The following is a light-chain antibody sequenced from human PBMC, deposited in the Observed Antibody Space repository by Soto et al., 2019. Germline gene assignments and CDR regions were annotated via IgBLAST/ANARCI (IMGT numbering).Light chain of an antibody. CDR2: GAS. CDR3: QQYGSSGT. J-gene: IGKJ1*01. Sequence: EIVLTQSPGTLSLSPGERATLSCRASQSVSNNYLAWYQQNPGQAPRLLIYGASNRATGIPDSFSGSGSGTDFTLTISRLEPEDFAVYYWQQYGSSGTFGQGTKVEIK. V-gene: IGKV3-20*01. CDR1: QSVSNNY.